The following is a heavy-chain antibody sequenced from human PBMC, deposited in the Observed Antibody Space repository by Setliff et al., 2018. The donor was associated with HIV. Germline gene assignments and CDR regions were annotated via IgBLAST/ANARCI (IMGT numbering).Heavy chain of an antibody. CDR1: GGSISSSHW. Sequence: SSETLSLTCAVSGGSISSSHWWSWVRQPPGKGLEWIGEIFHGGSTNYNPSLKSRVTISLDKSKNQFSLNVTSVIAADTAVYYCATMPNSGSYSNWFDPWGQGILVTVSS. D-gene: IGHD1-26*01. CDR3: ATMPNSGSYSNWFDP. J-gene: IGHJ5*02. CDR2: IFHGGST. V-gene: IGHV4-4*02.